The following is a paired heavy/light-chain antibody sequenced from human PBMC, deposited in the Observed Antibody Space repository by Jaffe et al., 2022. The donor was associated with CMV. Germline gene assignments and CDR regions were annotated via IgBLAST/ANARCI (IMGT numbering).Heavy chain of an antibody. CDR3: AKGLHDYVWGPLAD. J-gene: IGHJ4*02. V-gene: IGHV5-51*01. CDR2: IYPGDSET. CDR1: GYTFTNYW. D-gene: IGHD3-16*01. Sequence: EVQLVQSGAEVKKPGDSLKISCRTSGYTFTNYWIGWVRQEPGKGLEWVGIIYPGDSETTYNPSFQGHVTVSADKSISTAYLQWSSLHISDTAIYYCAKGLHDYVWGPLADWGQGTLVTVSS.
Light chain of an antibody. CDR3: QEYDHKYT. J-gene: IGKJ2*01. CDR1: QDIRNY. CDR2: DAS. Sequence: DIQMTQSPSSLSASVGDRVTITCQASQDIRNYLNWYQQRPGKAPKLLIHDASNLGSGVPSRFSGSRSGTHFTLTISSLQPEDIATYFCQEYDHKYTFGQGTKLEIK. V-gene: IGKV1-33*01.